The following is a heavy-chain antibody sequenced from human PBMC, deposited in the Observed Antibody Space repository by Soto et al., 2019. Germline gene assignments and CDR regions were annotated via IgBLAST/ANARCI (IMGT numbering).Heavy chain of an antibody. D-gene: IGHD6-19*01. CDR1: GFTFSSFT. Sequence: QVQLVESGGGVVQPGRSLRLSCAASGFTFSSFTMHWVRQAPGKGLEWGALISYDGNNKFYADSVKGRFTISRDNSKNTLYLQVNSRKTEDSAVYYCARSIAVAGTPEFDYWGQGTLVTVSS. V-gene: IGHV3-30*04. CDR3: ARSIAVAGTPEFDY. J-gene: IGHJ4*02. CDR2: ISYDGNNK.